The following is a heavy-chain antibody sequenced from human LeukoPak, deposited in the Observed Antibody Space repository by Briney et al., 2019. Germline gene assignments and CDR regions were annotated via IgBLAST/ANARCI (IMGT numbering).Heavy chain of an antibody. CDR3: ARSYDYVWGSHFDY. V-gene: IGHV1-69*02. Sequence: GASVKVSCKASGGTFSSYTISWVRQAPGQGLEWMGRIIPILGIANYAQKFQGRVTITADKSTSTAYMELSSLRSEDTAVYYRARSYDYVWGSHFDYWGQGTLVTVSS. D-gene: IGHD3-16*01. CDR2: IIPILGIA. J-gene: IGHJ4*02. CDR1: GGTFSSYT.